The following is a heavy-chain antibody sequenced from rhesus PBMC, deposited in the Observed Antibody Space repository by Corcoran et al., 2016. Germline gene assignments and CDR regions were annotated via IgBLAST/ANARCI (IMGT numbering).Heavy chain of an antibody. CDR3: ARFYNGFNS. J-gene: IGHJ6*01. CDR1: GGSIRGGYAV. V-gene: IGHV4S7*01. Sequence: QVQLQESGPGVLKPSETLSLTCAVSGGSIRGGYAVGWIRQPPGRGLEWIGTIFSSNGKNSYNHSLKSRVTISTDTAKNHLSLKLNSVTAADTAVYYCARFYNGFNSWGQGVVVTVSS. CDR2: IFSSNGKN.